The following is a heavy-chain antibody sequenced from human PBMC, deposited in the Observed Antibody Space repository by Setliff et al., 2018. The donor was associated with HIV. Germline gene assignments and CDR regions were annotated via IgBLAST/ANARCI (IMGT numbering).Heavy chain of an antibody. J-gene: IGHJ6*03. CDR3: ARGGRFSAPGRDIWYYYYYMDV. D-gene: IGHD3-9*01. Sequence: GASVKVSCKASGYSFASHSLHWVRQAPGQGLEWMGWINTGNGNTKYSQNFQGRVTMTRDTSTSTVYMELSGLRSEDTAVYYCARGGRFSAPGRDIWYYYYYMDVWGKGTTVTVS. CDR2: INTGNGNT. V-gene: IGHV1-3*04. CDR1: GYSFASHS.